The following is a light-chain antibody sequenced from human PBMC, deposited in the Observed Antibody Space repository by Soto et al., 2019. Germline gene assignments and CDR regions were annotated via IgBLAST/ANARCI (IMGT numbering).Light chain of an antibody. Sequence: DIQMTQSPSSLSASVGDRVSITCRASPSISTYLNWYHQKPGKAPKLLIYAASSLQSGVPSRFSGSGSGTDFALTISSLQPEDFATYYCQQTYNPPTTFGQGTQVDVK. CDR2: AAS. J-gene: IGKJ1*01. CDR3: QQTYNPPTT. CDR1: PSISTY. V-gene: IGKV1-39*01.